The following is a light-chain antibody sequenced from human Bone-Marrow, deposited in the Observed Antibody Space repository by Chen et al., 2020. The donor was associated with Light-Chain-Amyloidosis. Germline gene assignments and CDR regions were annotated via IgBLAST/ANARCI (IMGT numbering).Light chain of an antibody. Sequence: QSSLTQPASVSGSPGQSITISCTGTSSDVGGDNHVSWYHQHQDNGRKLMIDEVTNRPSWVPDRGSGSKSDNTASLTISGLQTEDEDDYFCSSYTITNTLVFGSGTRVTVL. CDR3: SSYTITNTLV. CDR1: SSDVGGDNH. V-gene: IGLV2-14*01. J-gene: IGLJ1*01. CDR2: EVT.